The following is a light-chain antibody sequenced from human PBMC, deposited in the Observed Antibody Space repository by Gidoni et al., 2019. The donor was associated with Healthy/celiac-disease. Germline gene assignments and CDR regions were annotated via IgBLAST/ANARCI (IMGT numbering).Light chain of an antibody. CDR2: GAS. Sequence: DIVLTQSPATLSVSPGERATLSCKAIQSVSSNLACYQQKPGQAPRLLLYGASTRATSIPARFSGSVSGTEFTLTISSLQSEDFAVYYCQQYNNWPPMYTFGQGTKLEIK. CDR1: QSVSSN. J-gene: IGKJ2*01. V-gene: IGKV3-15*01. CDR3: QQYNNWPPMYT.